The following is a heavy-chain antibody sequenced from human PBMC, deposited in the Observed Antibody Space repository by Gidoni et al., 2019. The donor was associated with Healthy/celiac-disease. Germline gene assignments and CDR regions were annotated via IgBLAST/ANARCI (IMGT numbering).Heavy chain of an antibody. CDR3: AGEPYDSSGYSSR. CDR2: IYSGGST. Sequence: EVQLVESGGGLVQPGGSLRLSCAASGFTVSSNYMSWVRQAPGKGLEWVSVIYSGGSTYYADSVKGRFTISRDNSKNTLYLQMNSLRAEDTAVYYCAGEPYDSSGYSSRGGQGTLVTVSS. CDR1: GFTVSSNY. J-gene: IGHJ4*02. V-gene: IGHV3-66*01. D-gene: IGHD3-22*01.